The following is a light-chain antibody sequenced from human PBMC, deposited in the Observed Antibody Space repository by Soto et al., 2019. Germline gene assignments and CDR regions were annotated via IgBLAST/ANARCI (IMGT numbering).Light chain of an antibody. Sequence: VLTQPPSVSVAPGQKVTISCSGSSSDIGSNYVSWYQHLPGTAPKLLIYETYNRPSGIPDRFSGSKSGTSATLGITGLQTGDEADYYCGTWDSSLNADVFGTGTKVTVL. CDR3: GTWDSSLNADV. J-gene: IGLJ1*01. CDR2: ETY. CDR1: SSDIGSNY. V-gene: IGLV1-51*02.